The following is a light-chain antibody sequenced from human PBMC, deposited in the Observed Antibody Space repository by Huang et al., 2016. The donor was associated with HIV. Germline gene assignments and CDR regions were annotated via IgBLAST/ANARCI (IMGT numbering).Light chain of an antibody. V-gene: IGKV3-15*01. CDR2: EAS. J-gene: IGKJ1*01. Sequence: EIVMTQSPATLSMSPGERATLSCRASQSVSTRLAWYQHKPGQAPRLLISEASTRATGVPARFSGSGSGTEFTLTISGLQSEDFAVYYCQKYNNWPWAFGQGTKVEIK. CDR3: QKYNNWPWA. CDR1: QSVSTR.